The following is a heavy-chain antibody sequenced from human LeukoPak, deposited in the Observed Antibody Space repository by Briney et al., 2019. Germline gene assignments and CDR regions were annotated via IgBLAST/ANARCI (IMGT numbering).Heavy chain of an antibody. J-gene: IGHJ5*02. V-gene: IGHV3-48*03. CDR1: GFTFSSYE. D-gene: IGHD1-1*01. CDR2: ISGTGSTT. Sequence: PGGSLRLSCAASGFTFSSYEMNWVRQAPGKGLEWVSYISGTGSTTYYADSVKGRFTTSRDNAKNSLYLQMNSLRVEDTAVYYCARVPAYSAGTGWLDPWGQGTLVTVSP. CDR3: ARVPAYSAGTGWLDP.